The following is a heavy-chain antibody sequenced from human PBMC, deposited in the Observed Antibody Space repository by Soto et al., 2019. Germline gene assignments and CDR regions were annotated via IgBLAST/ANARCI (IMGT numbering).Heavy chain of an antibody. J-gene: IGHJ5*02. D-gene: IGHD2-15*01. V-gene: IGHV4-34*01. Sequence: QVQLQQWGAGLLKPSETLSLACAVYGGSFSDYYWSWIRQPPGKGLEWVGEIHPSVSTNYNPSLKSRVIISVDTSKNQFSLKLNSVTAADTAVYYCARSGGSWPHNWFDPWGQGTQVTVSS. CDR3: ARSGGSWPHNWFDP. CDR2: IHPSVST. CDR1: GGSFSDYY.